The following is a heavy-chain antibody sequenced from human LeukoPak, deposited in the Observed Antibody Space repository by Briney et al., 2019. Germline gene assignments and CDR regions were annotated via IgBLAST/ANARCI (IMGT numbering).Heavy chain of an antibody. CDR3: ARRYDGFDY. V-gene: IGHV3-30*04. J-gene: IGHJ4*02. CDR2: ISYDGSNK. D-gene: IGHD3-3*01. Sequence: PGGSLRLSCAASGFTFSSYAMHWVRQAPGKGLEWVAVISYDGSNKYYADSVKGRLTISRDNSKNTLYLQMNSLRAEDTAVYYCARRYDGFDYWGQGTLVTVSS. CDR1: GFTFSSYA.